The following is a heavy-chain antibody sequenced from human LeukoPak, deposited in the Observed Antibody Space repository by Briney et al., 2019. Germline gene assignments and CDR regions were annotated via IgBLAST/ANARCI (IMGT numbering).Heavy chain of an antibody. D-gene: IGHD3-22*01. CDR1: GFTFSDYY. Sequence: GGSLRLSCAASGFTFSDYYMSWIRQTPGKGLEWVSYISSSGSTIYYADSVKGRFTISRDNAKNSLYLQMNSLRAEDTAVYYCARSNYYDYYYYYMDVWGKGTTVTVSS. J-gene: IGHJ6*03. CDR2: ISSSGSTI. CDR3: ARSNYYDYYYYYMDV. V-gene: IGHV3-11*01.